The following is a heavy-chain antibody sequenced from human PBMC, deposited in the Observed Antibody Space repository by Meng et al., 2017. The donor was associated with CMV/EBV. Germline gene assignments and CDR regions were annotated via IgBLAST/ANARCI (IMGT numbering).Heavy chain of an antibody. CDR1: VGTFSSYT. J-gene: IGHJ5*02. Sequence: SVKVSCKASVGTFSSYTISWVRQAPGQGLEWMGRIIPILGIANYAQKFQGRVTITADKSTSTAYMELSSLRSEDTAVYYCARRPGIRSGSYYNWFDPWGQGTLVTVSS. D-gene: IGHD1-26*01. CDR3: ARRPGIRSGSYYNWFDP. V-gene: IGHV1-69*02. CDR2: IIPILGIA.